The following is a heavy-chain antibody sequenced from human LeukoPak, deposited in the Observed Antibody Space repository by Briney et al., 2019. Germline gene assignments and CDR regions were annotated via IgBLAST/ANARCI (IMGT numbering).Heavy chain of an antibody. Sequence: PSETLSLTCAVYGGSFSGYYWTWIRQPSGKGLEWIGEINHTGSTNYNPSLKSRVTISVDTSKNQFSLKLSSVTAADTAVYYCARAITVTPDYWGQGTLVTVSS. CDR1: GGSFSGYY. J-gene: IGHJ4*02. D-gene: IGHD4-17*01. CDR3: ARAITVTPDY. CDR2: INHTGST. V-gene: IGHV4-34*01.